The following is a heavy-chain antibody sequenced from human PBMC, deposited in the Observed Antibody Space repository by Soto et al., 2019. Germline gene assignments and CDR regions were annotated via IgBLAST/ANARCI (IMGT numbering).Heavy chain of an antibody. D-gene: IGHD5-12*01. CDR2: IYPGDSDT. J-gene: IGHJ6*02. Sequence: GESLKLSCKGSGYSFTSYWIGWVRQMPGKGLEWMGIIYPGDSDTRYSPSFQGKVTIAADKSISTAYLQWSSLKASDTAMYYCARRGDGYNYDYYYYYGMDVWGQGTTVTVSS. CDR3: ARRGDGYNYDYYYYYGMDV. CDR1: GYSFTSYW. V-gene: IGHV5-51*01.